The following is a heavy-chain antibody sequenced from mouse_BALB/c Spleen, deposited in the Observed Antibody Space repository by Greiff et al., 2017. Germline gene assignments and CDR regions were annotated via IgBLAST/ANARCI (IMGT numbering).Heavy chain of an antibody. CDR2: ISSGGSYT. Sequence: EVKLMESGGDLVKPGGSLKLSFAASGFTFSSYGMSWVRQTPDKRLEWVATISSGGSYTYYPDSVKGRFTISRDNAKNTLYLQMSSLKSEDTAMYYCARHRGRGFVAYWGQGTLVTVSA. J-gene: IGHJ3*01. D-gene: IGHD3-3*01. CDR1: GFTFSSYG. V-gene: IGHV5-6*01. CDR3: ARHRGRGFVAY.